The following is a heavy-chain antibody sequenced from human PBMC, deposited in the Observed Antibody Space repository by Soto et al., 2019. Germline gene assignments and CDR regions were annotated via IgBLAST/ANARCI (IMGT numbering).Heavy chain of an antibody. D-gene: IGHD3-10*02. J-gene: IGHJ6*01. CDR3: ARDQWSDMIGNTVYGMDV. CDR1: GGSISSSSW. Sequence: PSETLSLTCAVSGGSISSSSWWSWVRQPPGKGLEWIGEIYHSGSTNYNPSLKSRVTISVDKSKNQFSLKLSSVTAADTAVYYCARDQWSDMIGNTVYGMDVWGQGTTVTVSS. CDR2: IYHSGST. V-gene: IGHV4-4*02.